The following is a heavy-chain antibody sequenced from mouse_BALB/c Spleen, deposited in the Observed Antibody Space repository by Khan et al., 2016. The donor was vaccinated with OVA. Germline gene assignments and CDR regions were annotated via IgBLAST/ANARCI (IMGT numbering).Heavy chain of an antibody. J-gene: IGHJ2*01. CDR3: TRDRNYYGSSVYFDY. V-gene: IGHV5-6-4*01. CDR2: INSSGSYT. CDR1: GFTFSSYS. D-gene: IGHD1-1*01. Sequence: EVELVESGGGLVKPGGSLRLSCEASGFTFSSYSMSWVRQTPGKRLEWVATINSSGSYTYYPDSVKGRFTFSRDKSTSTPYLQMSSLKAEDTGIYYCTRDRNYYGSSVYFDYWGQGTTLTVSS.